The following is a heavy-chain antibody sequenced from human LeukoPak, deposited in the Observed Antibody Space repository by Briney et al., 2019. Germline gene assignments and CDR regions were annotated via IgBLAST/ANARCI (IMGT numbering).Heavy chain of an antibody. J-gene: IGHJ5*02. CDR2: IYYSGST. Sequence: PSETLSLTCSVSGGSISSSSHYWVWIRQPPGRGLEWTGNIYYSGSTYYGPSLKSRVTMSVDTSKNQFSLRLSSATAADTAVYYCARYSSSSGWFDPWGQGTLVTVSS. V-gene: IGHV4-39*01. CDR1: GGSISSSSHY. CDR3: ARYSSSSGWFDP. D-gene: IGHD6-6*01.